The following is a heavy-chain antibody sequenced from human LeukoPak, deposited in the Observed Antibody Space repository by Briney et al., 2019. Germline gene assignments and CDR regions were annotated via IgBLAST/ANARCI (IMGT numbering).Heavy chain of an antibody. CDR3: ARGRKIVVVVAATFNYFDY. J-gene: IGHJ4*02. CDR2: INHSGST. D-gene: IGHD2-15*01. V-gene: IGHV4-34*01. Sequence: GSLRLSCAASGFTFSSYAMSWIRQPPGKGLEWIGEINHSGSTNYNPSLKSRVTISVDTSKNQFSLKLSSVTAADTAVYYCARGRKIVVVVAATFNYFDYWGQGTLVTVSS. CDR1: GFTFSSYA.